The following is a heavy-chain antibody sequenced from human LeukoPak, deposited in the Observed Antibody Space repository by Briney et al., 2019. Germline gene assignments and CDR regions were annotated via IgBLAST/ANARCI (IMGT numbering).Heavy chain of an antibody. CDR3: ARASVSWLLPYYFDY. Sequence: GGSLRLSCVASGFSSSTYWMSWVRRGPGKGLEWVANIKPDITEKHYMDSVRGRFTISRDNARNSLYLEMNSLRVEDTAAYYCARASVSWLLPYYFDYWGQGMLVTVSS. CDR2: IKPDITEK. V-gene: IGHV3-7*03. CDR1: GFSSSTYW. D-gene: IGHD3-22*01. J-gene: IGHJ4*02.